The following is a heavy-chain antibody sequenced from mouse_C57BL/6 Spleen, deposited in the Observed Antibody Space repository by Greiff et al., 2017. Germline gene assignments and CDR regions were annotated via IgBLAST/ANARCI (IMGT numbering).Heavy chain of an antibody. Sequence: EVKLMESGGGLVKPGGSLKLSCAASGFTFSDYGMHWVRQAPEKGLEWVAYISSGSSTIYYADTVKGRFTISRDNAKNTLFLQMTSLRSEDTAMYYCARYWDGYFDVWGTGTTVTVSS. CDR2: ISSGSSTI. CDR1: GFTFSDYG. D-gene: IGHD4-1*01. CDR3: ARYWDGYFDV. V-gene: IGHV5-17*01. J-gene: IGHJ1*03.